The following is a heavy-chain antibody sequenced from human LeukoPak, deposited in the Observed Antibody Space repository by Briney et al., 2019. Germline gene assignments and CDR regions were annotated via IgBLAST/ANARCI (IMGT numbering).Heavy chain of an antibody. CDR1: GGTFSSYA. CDR3: AREVRRGSSGWSSYYYYGMDV. D-gene: IGHD6-19*01. Sequence: SVTVSCKASGGTFSSYAISWVRQAPGQGLEWMGRIIPILGIANYAQKFQGRVTITADKSTSTAYMELSSLRSEDTAVYYCAREVRRGSSGWSSYYYYGMDVWGQGTTVTVSS. V-gene: IGHV1-69*04. J-gene: IGHJ6*02. CDR2: IIPILGIA.